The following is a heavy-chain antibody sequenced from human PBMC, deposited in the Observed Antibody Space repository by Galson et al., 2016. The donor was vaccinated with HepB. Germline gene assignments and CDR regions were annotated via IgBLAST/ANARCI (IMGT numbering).Heavy chain of an antibody. CDR3: ARGSGYCSSTSCYASPFEY. V-gene: IGHV4-59*12. CDR2: IYHSGNA. Sequence: SETLSLTCTVSGGSISSYYWSWVRQPPGKGLEWIGYIYHSGNAHYNPSLKSRVTISVDTSKDQFSLKLTSVTAADTAVYYCARGSGYCSSTSCYASPFEYWGQGTLVTVSS. J-gene: IGHJ4*02. D-gene: IGHD2-2*01. CDR1: GGSISSYY.